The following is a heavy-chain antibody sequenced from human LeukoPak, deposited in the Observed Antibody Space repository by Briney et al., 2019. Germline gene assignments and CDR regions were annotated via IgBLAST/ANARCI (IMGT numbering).Heavy chain of an antibody. CDR1: GGSISSSSYY. J-gene: IGHJ4*02. D-gene: IGHD2-15*01. CDR2: IYHSGST. CDR3: ARDNIVMVAATKAYYFDY. Sequence: TLSLTCTVSGGSISSSSYYWGWIRQPPGKGLEWIGSIYHSGSTYYNPSLKSRVTISVDTSKNQFSLKLSSVTAADTAVYYCARDNIVMVAATKAYYFDYWGQGTLVTVSS. V-gene: IGHV4-39*07.